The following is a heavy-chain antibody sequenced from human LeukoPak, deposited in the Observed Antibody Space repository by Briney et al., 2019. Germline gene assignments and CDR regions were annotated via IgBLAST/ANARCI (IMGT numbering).Heavy chain of an antibody. D-gene: IGHD1-26*01. CDR2: ISGSGGST. CDR1: GFTFSSYA. Sequence: PGGSLRLSCAASGFTFSSYAMSWVRQAPGKGLEWVSAISGSGGSTYYADSVKGRFTISRANSKNTLYLQMNSLRAEDTAVYYCAKIGSGSYAPFDYWGQGTLVTVSS. J-gene: IGHJ4*02. V-gene: IGHV3-23*01. CDR3: AKIGSGSYAPFDY.